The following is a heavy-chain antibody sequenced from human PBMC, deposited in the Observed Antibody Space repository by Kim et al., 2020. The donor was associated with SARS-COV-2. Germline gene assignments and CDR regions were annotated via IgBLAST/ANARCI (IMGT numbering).Heavy chain of an antibody. D-gene: IGHD3-22*01. Sequence: SETLSLTCTVSGGSISSGDYYWSWIRQPPGKGLEWIGYIYYSGSTYYNPSLKSRVTISVDTSKNQFSLKLSSVTAADTAAYYCARSIGDSSGYYWTNAFDIWGQGTMVTVSS. V-gene: IGHV4-30-4*01. CDR1: GGSISSGDYY. CDR3: ARSIGDSSGYYWTNAFDI. CDR2: IYYSGST. J-gene: IGHJ3*02.